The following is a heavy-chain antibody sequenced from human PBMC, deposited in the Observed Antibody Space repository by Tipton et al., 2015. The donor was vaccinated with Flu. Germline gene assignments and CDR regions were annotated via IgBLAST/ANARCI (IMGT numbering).Heavy chain of an antibody. J-gene: IGHJ4*02. CDR2: IYTSGST. Sequence: TLSLTCTVSGDSISSYYWSWIRQPAGKGLEWIGRIYTSGSTNYNASLKSRVTMSVDTSKNQFSLLLSSVTVADTAVYYCARDYLLGDLSFFDNWGQGTLVTVSS. CDR1: GDSISSYY. V-gene: IGHV4-4*07. D-gene: IGHD3-16*02. CDR3: ARDYLLGDLSFFDN.